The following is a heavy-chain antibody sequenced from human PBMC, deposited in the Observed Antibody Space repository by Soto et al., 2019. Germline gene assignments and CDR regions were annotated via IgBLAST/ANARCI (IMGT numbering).Heavy chain of an antibody. V-gene: IGHV3-30*18. CDR2: ISYDGSNK. D-gene: IGHD6-19*01. CDR3: AKDDADPEGVAGFFDY. CDR1: GFTFSSYG. Sequence: QVQLVESGGGVVQPGRSLRLSCAASGFTFSSYGMHWVRQAPGKGLEWVAVISYDGSNKYYADSVKGRFTISRDNSKNTLYLQMNSLRAEDTAVYYCAKDDADPEGVAGFFDYWGQGTLVTVSS. J-gene: IGHJ4*02.